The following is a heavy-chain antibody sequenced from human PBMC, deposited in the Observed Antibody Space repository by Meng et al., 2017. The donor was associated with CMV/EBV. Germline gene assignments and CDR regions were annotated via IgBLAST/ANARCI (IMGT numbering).Heavy chain of an antibody. CDR2: INHSGST. D-gene: IGHD1-1*01. CDR3: ARCLKSYRGAWFDP. V-gene: IGHV4-34*01. CDR1: GGSFSGYY. J-gene: IGHJ5*02. Sequence: CAVDGGSFSGYYWSWIRQPPGKGREWIGEINHSGSTNYNPSLKSRVTISVDTSKNQFSLKLSSVTAADTAVYYCARCLKSYRGAWFDPWGQGTLVTVSS.